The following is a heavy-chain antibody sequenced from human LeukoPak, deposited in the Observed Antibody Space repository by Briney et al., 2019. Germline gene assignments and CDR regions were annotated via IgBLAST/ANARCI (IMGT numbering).Heavy chain of an antibody. J-gene: IGHJ4*02. Sequence: PGGSLRLSCAASGFTFSNYAMSWVRQAPGKGLEWVSGTSGSGASSYYADSVKGRFTISRDNSKNTLYLQMNSLRAEDTAVYYCAKGNYGSGSYDFDYWGQGTLVTVSS. CDR1: GFTFSNYA. V-gene: IGHV3-23*01. D-gene: IGHD3-10*01. CDR3: AKGNYGSGSYDFDY. CDR2: TSGSGASS.